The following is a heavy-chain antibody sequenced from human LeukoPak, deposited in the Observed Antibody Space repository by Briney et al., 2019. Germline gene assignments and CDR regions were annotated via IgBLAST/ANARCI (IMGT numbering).Heavy chain of an antibody. Sequence: GRSLRLSCAASGFIFDDYPMHWVRQAPGKGLEWVSGISWDSSKLGYADSVKGRFTISRDNAKNSLYLQMNSLRVEDTAVYYCARDHLWFGDYDYWGQGTLVTVSS. CDR1: GFIFDDYP. V-gene: IGHV3-9*01. J-gene: IGHJ4*02. CDR2: ISWDSSKL. D-gene: IGHD3-10*01. CDR3: ARDHLWFGDYDY.